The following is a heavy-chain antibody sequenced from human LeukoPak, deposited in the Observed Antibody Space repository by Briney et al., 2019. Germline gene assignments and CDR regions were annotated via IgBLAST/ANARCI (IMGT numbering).Heavy chain of an antibody. CDR2: INSSGSTI. V-gene: IGHV3-48*03. J-gene: IGHJ6*03. Sequence: GGSLRLSCAASGFTLSSYEMNWVRQAPGKGLEWVSFINSSGSTIYYADSVKGRFAISRDNANNSLYLQMNSLRAEDTAVYYCARGSDYGDPSKYYYYYYMDVWGKGTTVTVSS. D-gene: IGHD4-17*01. CDR3: ARGSDYGDPSKYYYYYYMDV. CDR1: GFTLSSYE.